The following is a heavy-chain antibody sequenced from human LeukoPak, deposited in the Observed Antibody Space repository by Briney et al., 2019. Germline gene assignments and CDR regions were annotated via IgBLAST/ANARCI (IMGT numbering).Heavy chain of an antibody. V-gene: IGHV1-2*02. D-gene: IGHD1-26*01. J-gene: IGHJ4*02. CDR3: ARVPIVGYYFDY. CDR2: INPNSGGT. Sequence: ASVKVSCKASGYTFTGYYMHWVRQAPGQGLEWKGWINPNSGGTNYAQKFQGRVTMTRDTSISTAYMELSRLRSDDTAVYYCARVPIVGYYFDYWGQGTLVTVSS. CDR1: GYTFTGYY.